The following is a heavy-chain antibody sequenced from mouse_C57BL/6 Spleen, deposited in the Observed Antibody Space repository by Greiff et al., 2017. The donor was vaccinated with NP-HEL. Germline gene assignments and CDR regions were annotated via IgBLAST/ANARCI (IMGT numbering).Heavy chain of an antibody. V-gene: IGHV5-12*01. CDR3: ARDSRYFDV. CDR2: ISNGGGST. CDR1: GFTFSDYY. J-gene: IGHJ1*03. Sequence: EVKLQESGGGLVQPGGSLKLSCAASGFTFSDYYMYWVRQTPEKRLEWVAYISNGGGSTYYPDTVKGRFTISRDNAKNTLYLQMSRLKSEDTAMYYCARDSRYFDVWGTGTTVTVSS. D-gene: IGHD2-5*01.